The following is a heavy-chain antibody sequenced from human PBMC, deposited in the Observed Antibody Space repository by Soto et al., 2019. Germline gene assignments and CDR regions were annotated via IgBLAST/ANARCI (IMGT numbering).Heavy chain of an antibody. V-gene: IGHV4-59*11. Sequence: SETLSLTCTVSGGSISDLYLSWTRQPPGKGLEWIGYGLRHEFVGTNPSLTNRVTISVDMSKRQFSLRLNSVTAAGTAVYYCVAGPDHAKSAYWGQGTLVTVSS. CDR1: GGSISDLY. CDR2: GLRHEFV. CDR3: VAGPDHAKSAY. J-gene: IGHJ4*01.